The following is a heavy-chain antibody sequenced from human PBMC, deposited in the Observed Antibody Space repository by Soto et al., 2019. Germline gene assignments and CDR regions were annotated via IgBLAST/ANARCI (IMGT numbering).Heavy chain of an antibody. Sequence: QITLRESGPTLVQRTQTLTLTCTLSGVSLTTSGVGVGWIRQPPGKALEWLALIYWDDDKRFSPSLKSRLAITRDTSKNQVVMTMTYMAPVDTAIYYCAHRQRTVVVGAPFDLWGQGSQVTVSS. CDR2: IYWDDDK. V-gene: IGHV2-5*02. CDR1: GVSLTTSGVG. CDR3: AHRQRTVVVGAPFDL. J-gene: IGHJ4*02. D-gene: IGHD2-15*01.